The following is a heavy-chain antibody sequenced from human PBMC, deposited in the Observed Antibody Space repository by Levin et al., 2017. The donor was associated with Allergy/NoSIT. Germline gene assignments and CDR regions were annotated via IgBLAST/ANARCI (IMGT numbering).Heavy chain of an antibody. V-gene: IGHV3-7*04. CDR3: ARGGTWYVDF. Sequence: ETLSLTCAASGFTFSESYMSWVRQAPGKGLDWVAHIKGDGSDKYYVDSVKGRFTISRDNAKSSLYLEMNNLRVEDTAVYYCARGGTWYVDFWGQGTLVTVSS. CDR1: GFTFSESY. CDR2: IKGDGSDK. D-gene: IGHD6-13*01. J-gene: IGHJ4*02.